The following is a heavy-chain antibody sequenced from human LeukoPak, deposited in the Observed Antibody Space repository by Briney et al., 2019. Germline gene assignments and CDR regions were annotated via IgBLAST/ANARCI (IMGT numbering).Heavy chain of an antibody. CDR1: GGSFSGYY. Sequence: KSSETLSLTCAVYGGSFSGYYWSWIRQPPGKGLEWIGEINHSGSTNYNPSLKSRVTISVDTSKNQFSLKLSSVTAADTAVYYCARGGSGYYDSSGYYQQGGLLFDYWGQGTLVTVSS. V-gene: IGHV4-34*01. CDR2: INHSGST. D-gene: IGHD3-22*01. CDR3: ARGGSGYYDSSGYYQQGGLLFDY. J-gene: IGHJ4*02.